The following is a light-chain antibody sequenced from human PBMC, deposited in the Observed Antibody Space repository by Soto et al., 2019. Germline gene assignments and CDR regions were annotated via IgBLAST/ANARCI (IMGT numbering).Light chain of an antibody. J-gene: IGKJ5*01. V-gene: IGKV3-11*01. CDR3: QQRSNWPIT. Sequence: EIVLTQSPATLSLSPGERATLSCRASQSVGSYLAWYQQKPGQAPRLLIYDASDRATAIPPRFSGSGSGTDFTLTISSLEPEAFAVYYCQQRSNWPITFGQGTRLEIK. CDR2: DAS. CDR1: QSVGSY.